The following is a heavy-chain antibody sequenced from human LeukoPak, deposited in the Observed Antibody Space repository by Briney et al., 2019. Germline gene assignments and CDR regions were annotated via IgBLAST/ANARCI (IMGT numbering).Heavy chain of an antibody. D-gene: IGHD4-11*01. Sequence: SETLSLTCTVSGGSISSGGYYWSWIRQHPGKGLEWIGYIYYSGSTNYNPSLKSRVTISVDTSKNQFSLKLSSVTAADTAVYYCASGSYSNYVDYWGQGTLVTVSS. V-gene: IGHV4-61*08. CDR2: IYYSGST. CDR1: GGSISSGGYY. CDR3: ASGSYSNYVDY. J-gene: IGHJ4*02.